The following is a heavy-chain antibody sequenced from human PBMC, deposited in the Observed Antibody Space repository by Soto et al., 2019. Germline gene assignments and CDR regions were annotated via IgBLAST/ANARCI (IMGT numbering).Heavy chain of an antibody. D-gene: IGHD6-13*01. Sequence: EVQLVESGGGLVQPGGSLRLSCADSGFTFSTSWMHWVRQAPGKGLEWVANIKEDGSQKYYVDSVKGRFTISRDNAKSSLYLEMNCLRAEDTAVYYCARALAAAGSLWGQGTLVTVSS. CDR3: ARALAAAGSL. CDR2: IKEDGSQK. CDR1: GFTFSTSW. J-gene: IGHJ4*02. V-gene: IGHV3-7*01.